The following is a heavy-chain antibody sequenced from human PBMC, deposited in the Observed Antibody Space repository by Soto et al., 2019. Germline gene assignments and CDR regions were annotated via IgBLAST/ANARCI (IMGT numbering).Heavy chain of an antibody. CDR2: IGGRGGST. J-gene: IGHJ4*02. CDR3: AKDGYGDRPYYFDY. D-gene: IGHD4-17*01. CDR1: GFTFSTYA. Sequence: EVQLLESGGGLVQPGGSLRLSCAASGFTFSTYALNWVRQAPGKGLEWVSAIGGRGGSTYFADSVKGRFSISRDSSKNTLYLQMNSLRAEGTAVYYCAKDGYGDRPYYFDYWGQGTLVTVSS. V-gene: IGHV3-23*01.